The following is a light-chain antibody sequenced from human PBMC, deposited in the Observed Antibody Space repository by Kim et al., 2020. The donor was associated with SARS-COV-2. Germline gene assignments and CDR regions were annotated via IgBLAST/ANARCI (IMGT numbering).Light chain of an antibody. Sequence: SPGEGATLSCRASQSVTSNYLAWYQQRPGQAPRALIYGASIRAPGIPGRFSGSGSGTDFTLTISRLEPEDFAVYHCQQYGSSPWTFGQGTKVDIK. J-gene: IGKJ1*01. V-gene: IGKV3-20*01. CDR3: QQYGSSPWT. CDR1: QSVTSNY. CDR2: GAS.